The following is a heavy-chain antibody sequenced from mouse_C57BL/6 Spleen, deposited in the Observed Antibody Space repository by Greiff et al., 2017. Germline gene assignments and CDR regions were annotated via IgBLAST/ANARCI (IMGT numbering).Heavy chain of an antibody. V-gene: IGHV1-42*01. CDR2: IIPRTGGT. D-gene: IGHD4-1*01. CDR3: AREEELVYFDY. J-gene: IGHJ2*01. CDR1: GYSFTGYY. Sequence: VQLQQSGPELVKPGASVKISCKATGYSFTGYYMKWVKQSPEKSLEWIGEIIPRTGGTTYNQKFKAKATLTVDKSSSTAYMQLKSLTSEDSAVYYCAREEELVYFDYWGQGTTLTVSS.